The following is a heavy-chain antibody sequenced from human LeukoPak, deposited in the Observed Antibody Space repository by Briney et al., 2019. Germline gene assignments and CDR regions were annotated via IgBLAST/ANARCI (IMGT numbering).Heavy chain of an antibody. CDR2: LITIFGTR. CDR3: ARDLGVLEWFFFDY. CDR1: GGTFSSYA. D-gene: IGHD3-3*01. V-gene: IGHV1-69*13. Sequence: ASVKLSCKASGGTFSSYAISWVRQAPGQGLEWMGGLITIFGTRNYAQKLQGRVTITADESTNTAYMELSSLRSEDTAVYYCARDLGVLEWFFFDYWGQGTMVTVSS. J-gene: IGHJ4*02.